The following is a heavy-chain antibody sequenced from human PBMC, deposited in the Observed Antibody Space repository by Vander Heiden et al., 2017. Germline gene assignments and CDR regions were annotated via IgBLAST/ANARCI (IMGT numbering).Heavy chain of an antibody. J-gene: IGHJ3*02. CDR3: ARHFTNYYDTRGAFGI. CDR2: IYYSGST. CDR1: GGSISSRDHY. V-gene: IGHV4-39*01. D-gene: IGHD3-22*01. Sequence: QLQLQESGPGLVKPSETLSLTCTVSGGSISSRDHYWGWIRQPPGKGLEWIGTIYYSGSTKYNPSLQSRVTISVDTSKNQFSLRLSSVTAADTAVYYCARHFTNYYDTRGAFGIWGQGTMVTVSS.